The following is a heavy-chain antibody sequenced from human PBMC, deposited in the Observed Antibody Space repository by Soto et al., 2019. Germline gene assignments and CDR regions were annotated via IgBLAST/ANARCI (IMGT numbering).Heavy chain of an antibody. J-gene: IGHJ6*02. CDR1: GYTFTSYD. CDR3: AREGGNSRSQALSGYYGMDL. CDR2: MNPNSGNT. Sequence: ASVKVSCKASGYTFTSYDINWVRQATVQGLEWMGWMNPNSGNTGYAQKFQGRVTMTRNTSISTAYMELSSLRSEDRAVYYCAREGGNSRSQALSGYYGMDLWGQGTTVTVSS. D-gene: IGHD6-6*01. V-gene: IGHV1-8*01.